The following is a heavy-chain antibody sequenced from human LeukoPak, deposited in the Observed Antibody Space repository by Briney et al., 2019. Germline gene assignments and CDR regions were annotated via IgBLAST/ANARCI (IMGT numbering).Heavy chain of an antibody. V-gene: IGHV3-30*04. CDR1: GFIFGAYA. J-gene: IGHJ4*02. CDR2: ISYDGSNK. Sequence: GGSLRLSCAASGFIFGAYALHWVRQAPGKGLEWVAVISYDGSNKYYVDSVKGRITISRDKSKNTVYLQMNSLRVEDTAVYYCARDAGTDGTYFDYWGQGTLVTVSS. CDR3: ARDAGTDGTYFDY. D-gene: IGHD1-1*01.